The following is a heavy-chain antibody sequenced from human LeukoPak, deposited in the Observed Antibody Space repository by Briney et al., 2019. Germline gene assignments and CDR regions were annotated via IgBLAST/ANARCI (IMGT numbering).Heavy chain of an antibody. Sequence: PSETLSLTCAVYGGSFSGYYWNWIRQPPGKGLEWIGEINHSGSTNYNPSLKSRVTISVDTSKNQFSLKLSSVTAADTAVYYCARYYYYYGMDVWGQGTTVTVSS. J-gene: IGHJ6*02. CDR2: INHSGST. CDR3: ARYYYYYGMDV. V-gene: IGHV4-34*01. CDR1: GGSFSGYY.